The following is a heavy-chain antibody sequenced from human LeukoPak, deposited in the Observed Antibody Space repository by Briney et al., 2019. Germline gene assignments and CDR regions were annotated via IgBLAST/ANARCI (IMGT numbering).Heavy chain of an antibody. CDR1: GFMFSNYA. V-gene: IGHV3-30*03. D-gene: IGHD6-13*01. Sequence: GGSLRLSCVASGFMFSNYAMHWVRQAPGKGLEWVAVISYDANLKHYADFVQGRFVVSRDNAKNTLYLELNSLRPEDTAVYYCARDRIAAAGTGEPMDVWGKGTTVTVSS. CDR2: ISYDANLK. J-gene: IGHJ6*03. CDR3: ARDRIAAAGTGEPMDV.